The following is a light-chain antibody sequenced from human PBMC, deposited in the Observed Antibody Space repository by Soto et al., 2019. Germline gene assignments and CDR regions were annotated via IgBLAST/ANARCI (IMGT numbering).Light chain of an antibody. CDR1: SSDVGTYDF. J-gene: IGLJ1*01. CDR3: FSFTTTSTHV. CDR2: DVS. V-gene: IGLV2-11*01. Sequence: QSVLTQPRSVSGSPGQSVTISCTGTSSDVGTYDFVSWYQQHPGKAPRLMIFDVSERPSGVPDRFPGSKSGNTASLTISGLQAEDEAEYFCFSFTTTSTHVFGTGTKVTVL.